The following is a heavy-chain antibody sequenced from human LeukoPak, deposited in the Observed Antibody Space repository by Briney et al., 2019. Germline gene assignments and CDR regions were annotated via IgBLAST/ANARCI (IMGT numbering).Heavy chain of an antibody. D-gene: IGHD3-16*02. J-gene: IGHJ4*02. V-gene: IGHV1-8*01. CDR2: MNPNSGRR. CDR1: GYIFSNYD. Sequence: ASVKVSCKASGYIFSNYDINWVRQAPGHGLEWMGWMNPNSGRRVYAQKFQGRVTMTRNSSINTAYMELTSLRSDDRAFYYCARGLRSDYWGQGTLVTVSS. CDR3: ARGLRSDY.